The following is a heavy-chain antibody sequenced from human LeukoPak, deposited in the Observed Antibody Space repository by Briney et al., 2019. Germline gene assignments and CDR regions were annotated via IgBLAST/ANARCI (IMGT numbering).Heavy chain of an antibody. CDR1: GFTFSDYS. Sequence: GGSLRLSCAASGFTFSDYSMNWVRQAPGKGLDWVSSISSTSTYIFYADSVKGRFTISRDNSKNTLYLQMNSLRAEDTAVYYCARNRGQLVRGYFDYWGQGTLVTVSS. J-gene: IGHJ4*02. CDR3: ARNRGQLVRGYFDY. V-gene: IGHV3-21*04. D-gene: IGHD6-13*01. CDR2: ISSTSTYI.